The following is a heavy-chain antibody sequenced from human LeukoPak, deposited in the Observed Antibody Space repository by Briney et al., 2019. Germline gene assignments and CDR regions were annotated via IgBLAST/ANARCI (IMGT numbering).Heavy chain of an antibody. Sequence: ASVTVSCKASGYSFTYYGLGWVRQAPGQGLEWMGWISPDRGITHYAQMFQGRVTMTTETSTSTAYMELTSLRSDDTAVYYCARGGSGWSRGFWGQGTLVTVSS. V-gene: IGHV1-18*01. CDR2: ISPDRGIT. D-gene: IGHD6-19*01. CDR3: ARGGSGWSRGF. CDR1: GYSFTYYG. J-gene: IGHJ4*02.